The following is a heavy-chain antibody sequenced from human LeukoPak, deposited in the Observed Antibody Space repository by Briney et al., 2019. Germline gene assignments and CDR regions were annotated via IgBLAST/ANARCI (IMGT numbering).Heavy chain of an antibody. J-gene: IGHJ6*02. CDR3: ASITVMDV. Sequence: GGSLRLSCAASGFTFTDYTMNWVRQAPGKGLEWVSSISSSGSYIYYADSVKGRFTFSRDNAKNSLYLQMNSLRAEDTAVYYCASITVMDVWGQGTTVTVSS. V-gene: IGHV3-21*01. CDR1: GFTFTDYT. D-gene: IGHD4-11*01. CDR2: ISSSGSYI.